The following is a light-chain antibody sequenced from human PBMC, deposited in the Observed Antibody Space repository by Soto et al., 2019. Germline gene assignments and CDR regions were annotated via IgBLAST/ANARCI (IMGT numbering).Light chain of an antibody. CDR3: QQDYNLQWT. V-gene: IGKV1-39*01. Sequence: DIQMTQSPSSLSASVGDRVTITCRASQSISNDLYWYQQKPGKAPKLLIYAASSLQGGVPSRFSGSGSGTDFTLTISSLQPEDFAVYYCQQDYNLQWTFGQGTKV. J-gene: IGKJ1*01. CDR2: AAS. CDR1: QSISND.